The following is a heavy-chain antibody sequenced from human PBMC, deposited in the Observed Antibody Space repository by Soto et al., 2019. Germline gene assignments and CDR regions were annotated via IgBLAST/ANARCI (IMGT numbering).Heavy chain of an antibody. D-gene: IGHD4-17*01. V-gene: IGHV3-21*01. CDR3: ASPRDYCVTTSNCFIAFDI. CDR2: ISHSGSYI. Sequence: AQLVESGGSLVKPGGSLRLSCAASGFSFGDYIMNWVRQAPGRGLEWVASISHSGSYIFYADSVKGRFTISRGNSRDSLYLQMNSLRVDDTAIYYCASPRDYCVTTSNCFIAFDIWGQGTRVTVSS. CDR1: GFSFGDYI. J-gene: IGHJ3*02.